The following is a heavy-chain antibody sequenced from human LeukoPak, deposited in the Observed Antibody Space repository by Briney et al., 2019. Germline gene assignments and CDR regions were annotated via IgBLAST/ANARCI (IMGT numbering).Heavy chain of an antibody. CDR2: IRYDGSNK. D-gene: IGHD5-12*01. CDR1: GFTFSSYG. J-gene: IGHJ4*02. CDR3: AKSPNIESGHDSIDY. V-gene: IGHV3-30*02. Sequence: GGSLRLSCAASGFTFSSYGMHWVRHAPGKGLEWVAFIRYDGSNKYYADSVKGRFTISRDNSKNTLYLQMTSLRAEDTAVYYCAKSPNIESGHDSIDYWGQGTLVTVSS.